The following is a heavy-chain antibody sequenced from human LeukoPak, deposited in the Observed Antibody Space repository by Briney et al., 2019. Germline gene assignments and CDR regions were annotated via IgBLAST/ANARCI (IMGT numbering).Heavy chain of an antibody. CDR3: ARDGKSSYGDYGNFDY. CDR2: IYFSGST. CDR1: GGSISSSSHY. V-gene: IGHV4-39*02. J-gene: IGHJ4*02. Sequence: SEALSLTCTVFGGSISSSSHYWGWIRQPPGEGLEWIGSIYFSGSTYYSPSLKSRVTISVDPSTNQFSLKLSSVTAADTAVYYCARDGKSSYGDYGNFDYWGQGTLVTVSS. D-gene: IGHD4-17*01.